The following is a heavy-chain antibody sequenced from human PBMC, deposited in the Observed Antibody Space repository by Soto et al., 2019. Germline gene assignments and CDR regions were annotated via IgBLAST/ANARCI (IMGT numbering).Heavy chain of an antibody. CDR2: ISYDGSNK. D-gene: IGHD3-3*01. Sequence: GGSLRLSCAASGFTFSSYAMHWVRQAPGKGLEWVAVISYDGSNKYYADSVKGRFTISRDNSKNTLYLQMSSLRADDTAVYYCRRVFAGLDYWGQGTLVT. J-gene: IGHJ4*02. CDR3: RRVFAGLDY. V-gene: IGHV3-30-3*01. CDR1: GFTFSSYA.